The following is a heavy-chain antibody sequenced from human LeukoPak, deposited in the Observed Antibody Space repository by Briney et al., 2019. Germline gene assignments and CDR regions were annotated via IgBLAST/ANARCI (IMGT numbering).Heavy chain of an antibody. D-gene: IGHD3-10*01. CDR2: IYYSGST. CDR1: GGSFSSYY. J-gene: IGHJ5*02. V-gene: IGHV4-39*01. Sequence: SETLSLTCAVYGGSFSSYYWGWIRQPPGKGLEWIGSIYYSGSTYYNPSLKSRVTISVDTSKNQFSLKLSSVTAADTAVYYCARHYYGSGSYYNPNWFDPWGQGTLVTVSS. CDR3: ARHYYGSGSYYNPNWFDP.